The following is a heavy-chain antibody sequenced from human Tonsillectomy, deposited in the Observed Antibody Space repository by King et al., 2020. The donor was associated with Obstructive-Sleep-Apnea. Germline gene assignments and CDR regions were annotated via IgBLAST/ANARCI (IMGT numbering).Heavy chain of an antibody. CDR1: GGSISSGGYY. V-gene: IGHV4-31*03. CDR3: ARDLTGYCSSTSCYGMDV. Sequence: VQLQESGPGLVKPSQTLSLTCTVSGGSISSGGYYWSWIRQHPGKGLEWIGYIYYSGSTYYNPSLKSRVTISVDTSKNQFSLNLTSVTAADTAVYYCARDLTGYCSSTSCYGMDVWGQGTTVTVSS. CDR2: IYYSGST. J-gene: IGHJ6*02. D-gene: IGHD2-2*01.